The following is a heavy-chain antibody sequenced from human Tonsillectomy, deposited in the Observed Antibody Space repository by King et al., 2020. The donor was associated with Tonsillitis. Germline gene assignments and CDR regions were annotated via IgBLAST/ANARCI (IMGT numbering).Heavy chain of an antibody. CDR2: INHSGST. D-gene: IGHD2-2*01. V-gene: IGHV4-34*01. Sequence: VQLQQWGAGLLKPSETLSLTCAVYGGSFSNYYWSWIRQPPGKGLEWSGEINHSGSTNNNPSLKSRVTISVDTSKNQFSLELGSVTAADTAVYYCARQYCTDTSCSFDYWGQGTLVTVSS. CDR1: GGSFSNYY. CDR3: ARQYCTDTSCSFDY. J-gene: IGHJ4*02.